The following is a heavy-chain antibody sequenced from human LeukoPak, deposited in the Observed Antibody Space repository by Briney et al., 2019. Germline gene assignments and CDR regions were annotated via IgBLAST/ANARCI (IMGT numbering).Heavy chain of an antibody. Sequence: SETLSLTCTVSGGSISNSSYYWDWIRQPPGKGLEWIGSIYYSGSAYYNPSLKSRVTMSVDTSKNQFSLKLSSVTAADTAVYYCAREPLGYCSSTSCPGTDAFDIWGQGTMVTVSS. V-gene: IGHV4-39*02. D-gene: IGHD2-2*01. CDR1: GGSISNSSYY. CDR3: AREPLGYCSSTSCPGTDAFDI. J-gene: IGHJ3*02. CDR2: IYYSGSA.